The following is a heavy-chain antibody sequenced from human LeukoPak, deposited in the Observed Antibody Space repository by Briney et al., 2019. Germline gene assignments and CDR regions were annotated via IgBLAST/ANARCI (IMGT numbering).Heavy chain of an antibody. CDR1: GGSFSGYY. CDR2: INHSGST. D-gene: IGHD3-10*01. V-gene: IGHV4-34*01. CDR3: ARGETRRYGSGSYYKPPYYCGMDV. J-gene: IGHJ6*02. Sequence: PSETLSLTCAVYGGSFSGYYWSWIRQPPGKGLEWIGEINHSGSTNYNPSLKSRVTISVDTSKNQFSLKLSSVTAADTAVYYCARGETRRYGSGSYYKPPYYCGMDVWGQGTTVTVSS.